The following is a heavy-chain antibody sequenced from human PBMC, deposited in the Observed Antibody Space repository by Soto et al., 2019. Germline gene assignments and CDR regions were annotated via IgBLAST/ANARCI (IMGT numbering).Heavy chain of an antibody. D-gene: IGHD3-22*01. CDR3: ARDGSGDSSGYYFPNWFDP. J-gene: IGHJ5*02. Sequence: SETLSLTCTVSGGSISSYYWSWIRQPAGKGLEWIGRIYTSGSTNYNPSLKSRVTISVDTSKNQFSLKLSSVTAADTAVYYCARDGSGDSSGYYFPNWFDPWGHGTLVTVSS. CDR2: IYTSGST. CDR1: GGSISSYY. V-gene: IGHV4-4*07.